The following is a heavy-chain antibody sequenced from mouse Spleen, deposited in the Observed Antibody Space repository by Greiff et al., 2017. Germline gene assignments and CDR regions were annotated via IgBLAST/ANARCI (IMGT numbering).Heavy chain of an antibody. V-gene: IGHV5-9*01. J-gene: IGHJ3*01. Sequence: EVQLVESGGGLVKPGGSLKLSCAASGFTFSSYTMSWVRQTPEKRLEWVATISGGGGNTYYPDSVKGRFTISRDNAKNTLYLQMSSLRSEDTALYYCAIPIITTVVPFAYWGQGTLVTVSA. CDR3: AIPIITTVVPFAY. CDR1: GFTFSSYT. D-gene: IGHD1-1*01. CDR2: ISGGGGNT.